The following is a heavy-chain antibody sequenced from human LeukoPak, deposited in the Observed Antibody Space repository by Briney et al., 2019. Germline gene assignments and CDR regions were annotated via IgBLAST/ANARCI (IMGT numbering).Heavy chain of an antibody. CDR1: GFTLSNYA. D-gene: IGHD3-10*01. CDR3: ARDSTYYYDSGSSGPHYFDN. CDR2: ISSGGTYE. V-gene: IGHV3-30*01. J-gene: IGHJ4*02. Sequence: GKSLRLSCAASGFTLSNYAMHGVRQAPGKGLEWVSLISSGGTYEYYADSVKGRFTISRDNSKNTLYLQLNSLRAEDTAVYYCARDSTYYYDSGSSGPHYFDNWGQGTLVTVSS.